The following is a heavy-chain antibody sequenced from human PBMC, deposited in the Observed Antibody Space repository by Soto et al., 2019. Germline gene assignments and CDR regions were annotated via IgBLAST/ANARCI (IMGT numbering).Heavy chain of an antibody. CDR2: ISSSSSTI. Sequence: EVQLVESGGGLVQPGGSLRLSCAASGFTFSTYKMNWVRQAPGKGLEWVSYISSSSSTIYYADSVKGRFTISRDNAKNSLYLQMNSLRDKDTAVYYCARDAYDYDDTSGYYRHWGQGTLVTVSS. CDR3: ARDAYDYDDTSGYYRH. D-gene: IGHD3-22*01. V-gene: IGHV3-48*02. CDR1: GFTFSTYK. J-gene: IGHJ4*02.